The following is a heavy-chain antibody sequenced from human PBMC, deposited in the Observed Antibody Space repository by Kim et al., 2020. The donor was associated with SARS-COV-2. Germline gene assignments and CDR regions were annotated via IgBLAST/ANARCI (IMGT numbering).Heavy chain of an antibody. J-gene: IGHJ6*02. CDR1: GFTFSSYS. CDR3: ARDLRVSIAAADDPFYYYGMDV. CDR2: ISSSSSYI. Sequence: GGSLRLSCAASGFTFSSYSMNWVRQAPGKGLEWVSSISSSSSYIYYADSVKGRFTISRDNAKISLYLQMNSLRAEDTAVYYCARDLRVSIAAADDPFYYYGMDVWGQGTTVTVSS. D-gene: IGHD6-13*01. V-gene: IGHV3-21*04.